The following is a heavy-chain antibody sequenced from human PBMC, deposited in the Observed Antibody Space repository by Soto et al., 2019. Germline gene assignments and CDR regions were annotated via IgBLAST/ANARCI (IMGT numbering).Heavy chain of an antibody. CDR1: GFTFSSYA. CDR3: AKSDYVWGSYRPPYFDY. D-gene: IGHD3-16*02. Sequence: GGSLRLSCAASGFTFSSYAMSWVRQAPGKGLEWVSAISGSGGSTYYADSVKGRFTISRDNSKNTLYLQMNSLRAEDTAVYYCAKSDYVWGSYRPPYFDYWGQGTLVTVSS. J-gene: IGHJ4*02. V-gene: IGHV3-23*01. CDR2: ISGSGGST.